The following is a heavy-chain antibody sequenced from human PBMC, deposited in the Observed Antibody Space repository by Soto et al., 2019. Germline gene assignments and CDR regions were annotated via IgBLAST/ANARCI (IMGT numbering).Heavy chain of an antibody. Sequence: GGSLRLSCVVSGFSLSDFWMSWVRQAPGKGLEWVASINQDESERNYGDFVEGRFTISRDNARNSLHLQMNSLRVEDTALYYCAKTRANLGHWGQGT. CDR1: GFSLSDFW. V-gene: IGHV3-7*01. D-gene: IGHD3-10*01. J-gene: IGHJ5*02. CDR2: INQDESER. CDR3: AKTRANLGH.